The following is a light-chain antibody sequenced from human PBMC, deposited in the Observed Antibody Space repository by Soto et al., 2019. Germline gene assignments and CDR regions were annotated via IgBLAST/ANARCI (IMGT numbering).Light chain of an antibody. V-gene: IGLV2-23*01. J-gene: IGLJ1*01. Sequence: VLTQPASVSGSPGQSITISCTGTSSDVGSYNLVSWYQQHPGKAPKLMIYEGSKRPPGVSNRFSGSKSGNTASLTISGLQAEDEADYYCCSYAGSPTFYVFGSGTKVTVL. CDR3: CSYAGSPTFYV. CDR1: SSDVGSYNL. CDR2: EGS.